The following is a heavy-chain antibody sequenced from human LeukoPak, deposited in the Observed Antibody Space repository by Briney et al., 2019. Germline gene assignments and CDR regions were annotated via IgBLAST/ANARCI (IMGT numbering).Heavy chain of an antibody. V-gene: IGHV3-48*01. J-gene: IGHJ3*02. CDR2: ISSSSSTI. D-gene: IGHD6-19*01. Sequence: GGSLRLSCAASGFTFSSYSMNWVRQAPGKGLEWVSYISSSSSTIYYADSVKGRFTISRDNAKNSLYLQMNSLRAEDTAVYYCARTIAVAGIWEAFDIWGQGTMVTVSS. CDR3: ARTIAVAGIWEAFDI. CDR1: GFTFSSYS.